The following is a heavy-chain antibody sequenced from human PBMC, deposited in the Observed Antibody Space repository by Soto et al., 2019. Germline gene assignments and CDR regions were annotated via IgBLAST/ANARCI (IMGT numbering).Heavy chain of an antibody. CDR1: GYPFTNYW. D-gene: IGHD3-22*01. V-gene: IGHV5-51*01. J-gene: IGHJ4*02. CDR3: TRDHESARLLGY. Sequence: GEALNLSCKCSGYPFTNYWIGCVRQMPGKGLELMGIIYLGDSDTRYSPSFQGRFTISRDDSKSIAYLQMNSLKTEDTAVYYCTRDHESARLLGYWGQGTLVTVSS. CDR2: IYLGDSDT.